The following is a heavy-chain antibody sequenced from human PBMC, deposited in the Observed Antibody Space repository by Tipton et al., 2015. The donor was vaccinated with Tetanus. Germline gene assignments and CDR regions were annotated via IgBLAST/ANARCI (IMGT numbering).Heavy chain of an antibody. CDR2: IYYNGNA. CDR3: ARSADNWFDP. CDR1: GDSISSNY. J-gene: IGHJ5*02. Sequence: GLVKPSETLSLTCTVSGDSISSNYWSWIRQPPGKGLEWIGNIYYNGNALENPSLKGRVTLSLDKTKNQFSLKLTSVTAADTAVYFCARSADNWFDPWGQGTLVTVSS. V-gene: IGHV4-59*04.